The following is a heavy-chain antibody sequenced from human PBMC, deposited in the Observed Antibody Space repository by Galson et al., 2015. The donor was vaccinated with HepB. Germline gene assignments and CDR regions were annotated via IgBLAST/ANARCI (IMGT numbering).Heavy chain of an antibody. D-gene: IGHD3-3*01. J-gene: IGHJ6*02. CDR3: ARDRSGELERVLDYYYYGMDV. V-gene: IGHV1-46*01. CDR2: INPSGGST. Sequence: SVKVSCKASGYTFTSYYMHWVRQAPGQGLEWMGIINPSGGSTSYAQKFQGRVTMTRDTSTSTVYMELSSLRSEDTAVYYCARDRSGELERVLDYYYYGMDVWGQGTTVTVSS. CDR1: GYTFTSYY.